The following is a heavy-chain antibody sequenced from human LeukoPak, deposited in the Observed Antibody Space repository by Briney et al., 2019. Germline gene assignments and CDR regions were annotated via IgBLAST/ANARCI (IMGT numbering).Heavy chain of an antibody. CDR2: IKEDGCEK. CDR3: APEVWELQGASDI. J-gene: IGHJ3*02. D-gene: IGHD1-26*01. Sequence: PGGSLRLSCAASGFPFNSYWMSWVRQALGRGLEWVANIKEDGCEKFYVDSVKGRFTISRDNAKNSLFLQMTSLRAEDTALYYCAPEVWELQGASDIWGQGTMVTVSS. V-gene: IGHV3-7*01. CDR1: GFPFNSYW.